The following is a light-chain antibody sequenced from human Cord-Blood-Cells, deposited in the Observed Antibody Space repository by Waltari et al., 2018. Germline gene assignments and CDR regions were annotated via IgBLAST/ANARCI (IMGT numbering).Light chain of an antibody. CDR2: DAS. V-gene: IGKV1-33*01. J-gene: IGKJ3*01. Sequence: DIQMTQSLSSLSASVGDKVTITCQAIQDIINYLNWYQQKPGKAPKLLIYDASNLETGVPARFSGSGSGTDFTFTISSLQPEDIATYYCQQYDNLPFTFGPGTKVDIK. CDR1: QDIINY. CDR3: QQYDNLPFT.